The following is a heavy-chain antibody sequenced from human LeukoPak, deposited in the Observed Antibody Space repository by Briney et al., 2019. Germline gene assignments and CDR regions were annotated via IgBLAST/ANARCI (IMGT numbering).Heavy chain of an antibody. Sequence: SQTLSLTCTVSGGSISSGSYYWSWIRQPAGKGLEWIGRIYTSGSTNYNPSLKSRVTISVDTSKNQFSLKLSSATAADAAEYYCARATTTGYYYYYMDVWGKGTTVTVSS. V-gene: IGHV4-61*02. CDR3: ARATTTGYYYYYMDV. CDR2: IYTSGST. J-gene: IGHJ6*03. CDR1: GGSISSGSYY. D-gene: IGHD1-26*01.